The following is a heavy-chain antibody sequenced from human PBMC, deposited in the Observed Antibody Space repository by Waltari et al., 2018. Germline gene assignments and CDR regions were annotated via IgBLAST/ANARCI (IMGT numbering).Heavy chain of an antibody. V-gene: IGHV3-53*01. CDR3: ARGPSSSIGLWFDP. J-gene: IGHJ5*02. Sequence: EVQLVESGGGLIQPGGSLRLSCAASGFTVSNNYMSWVRQAPGKGLEWVSVIYSVSSTYYADSVKGRFTISRDNSKNTLYLQMNSLRAEDTAVYYCARGPSSSIGLWFDPWGQGTLVTVSS. D-gene: IGHD6-13*01. CDR2: IYSVSST. CDR1: GFTVSNNY.